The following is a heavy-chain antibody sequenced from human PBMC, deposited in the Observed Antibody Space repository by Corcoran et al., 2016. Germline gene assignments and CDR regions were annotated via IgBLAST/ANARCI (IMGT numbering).Heavy chain of an antibody. CDR1: GFIFSNYW. Sequence: EVQLVESGGGLVQPGGSLRLSCAASGFIFSNYWMHWVRQVPGKGLEWVSRIKTDGSVTNYAESVRGRFTISRDNAGNTLDLQMNGLRVEDMALYYCARGGDGYLYGLDWWGQGTLVTVFS. V-gene: IGHV3-74*01. CDR3: ARGGDGYLYGLDW. D-gene: IGHD3-9*01. CDR2: IKTDGSVT. J-gene: IGHJ4*02.